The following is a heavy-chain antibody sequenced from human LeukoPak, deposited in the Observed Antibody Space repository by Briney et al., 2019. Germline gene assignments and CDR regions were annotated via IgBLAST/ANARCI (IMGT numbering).Heavy chain of an antibody. CDR3: AKDREAAVAGYFDY. Sequence: GGSLRLSCAASGFTFSTYALIWVRQAPGKGLEWVSTISDSGDTTHYADSVKGRFTISRDNSKNTLYPQMNSLRVEDTALYYCAKDREAAVAGYFDYWGQGTLVTVSS. CDR2: ISDSGDTT. D-gene: IGHD6-19*01. CDR1: GFTFSTYA. J-gene: IGHJ4*02. V-gene: IGHV3-23*01.